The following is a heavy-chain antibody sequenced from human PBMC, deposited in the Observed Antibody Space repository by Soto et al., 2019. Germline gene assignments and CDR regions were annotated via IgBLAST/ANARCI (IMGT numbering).Heavy chain of an antibody. CDR1: GGPISNYY. CDR2: IYYSGST. Sequence: SETLSLTCTVSGGPISNYYWSWIRQPPGKGLEWIGNIYYSGSTNYNPSLKSRVTISVDTSKNQFSLKLNSVTPADTAVYHCARHHRYCSGDSCYAIDYWGQGTLVTVSS. J-gene: IGHJ4*02. D-gene: IGHD2-15*01. V-gene: IGHV4-59*08. CDR3: ARHHRYCSGDSCYAIDY.